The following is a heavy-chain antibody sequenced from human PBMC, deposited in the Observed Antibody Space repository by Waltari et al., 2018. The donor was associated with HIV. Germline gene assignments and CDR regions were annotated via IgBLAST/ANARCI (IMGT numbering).Heavy chain of an antibody. D-gene: IGHD3-10*01. V-gene: IGHV3-48*03. J-gene: IGHJ4*02. CDR3: ARLSGSRDY. CDR2: SSSIGSTI. CDR1: GFTFSSYE. Sequence: EVQLVESGGGLVQPGGSLRLSCAASGFTFSSYEMTWVRQAPGKGLGWVSYSSSIGSTIYYADSVKGRFTISRDNAKNSLYLQMNSLRAEDTAVYYCARLSGSRDYWGQGTLVTVSS.